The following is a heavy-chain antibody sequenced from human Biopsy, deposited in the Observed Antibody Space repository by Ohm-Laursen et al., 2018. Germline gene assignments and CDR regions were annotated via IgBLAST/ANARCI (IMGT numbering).Heavy chain of an antibody. J-gene: IGHJ6*02. CDR2: IWYDGSSE. CDR1: GESFSDYY. D-gene: IGHD1-26*01. CDR3: ARDPIVGSKADGMDV. Sequence: TLSLTCEVSGESFSDYYWSWIRQAPGKGLEWVAIIWYDGSSEYYADSVKGRFTISRDNSKNTVYLQMNSLRVEDTAVYYCARDPIVGSKADGMDVWGQGTTVTVSS. V-gene: IGHV3-33*08.